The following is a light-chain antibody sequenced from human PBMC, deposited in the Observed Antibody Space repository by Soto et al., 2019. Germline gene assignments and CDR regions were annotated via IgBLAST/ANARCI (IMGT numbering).Light chain of an antibody. CDR2: GAS. J-gene: IGKJ3*01. CDR1: QTVTDNY. V-gene: IGKV3-20*01. Sequence: EIVLTQSPGTLSLCPGERATLSCRASQTVTDNYLAWYQQKPGQAPRLLIYGASSRATGIPDRFSGSGSGTDFTLTISRLEPEDFAVYYCQQYGSSPRFTFGPGTKVDIK. CDR3: QQYGSSPRFT.